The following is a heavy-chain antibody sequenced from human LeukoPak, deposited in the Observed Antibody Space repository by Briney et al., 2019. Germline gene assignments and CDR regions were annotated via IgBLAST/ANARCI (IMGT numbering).Heavy chain of an antibody. D-gene: IGHD3-22*01. CDR3: ARYDDSSGYYPNDAFDI. Sequence: SETLSLTCAVYGGSFSGYYWSWIRQPPGKGPEWIGEINHSGSTNYNPSLKSRVTISVDTSKNQFSLKLSSVTAADTAVYYCARYDDSSGYYPNDAFDIWGQGTMVTVSS. J-gene: IGHJ3*02. CDR2: INHSGST. V-gene: IGHV4-34*01. CDR1: GGSFSGYY.